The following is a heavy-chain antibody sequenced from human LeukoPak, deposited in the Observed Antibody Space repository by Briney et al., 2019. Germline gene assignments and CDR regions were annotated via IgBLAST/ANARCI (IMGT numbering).Heavy chain of an antibody. CDR3: AREGPIVGATHLVDY. Sequence: GASVTVSFKSSVYTFTDYYVHWVRQAPGQGLEWMGWINPNSGGTNYAQKFQGRVTMTRDTSISTAYMELSRLRSDDTAVYYCAREGPIVGATHLVDYWGQGTLVTVSS. CDR2: INPNSGGT. CDR1: VYTFTDYY. J-gene: IGHJ4*02. V-gene: IGHV1-2*02. D-gene: IGHD1-26*01.